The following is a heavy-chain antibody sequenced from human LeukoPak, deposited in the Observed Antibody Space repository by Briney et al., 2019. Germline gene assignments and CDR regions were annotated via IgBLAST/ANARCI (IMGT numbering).Heavy chain of an antibody. V-gene: IGHV1-2*02. CDR2: INPNSGGT. D-gene: IGHD2-15*01. J-gene: IGHJ5*02. Sequence: ASVKVSCKASGYTFTGYYMHWVRQAPGQGLEWMGWINPNSGGTNYAQKFRGRVTMTRDTSISTAYMELSRLRSDDTAVYYCARDRIVVVVAATYWFDPWGQGTLVTVSS. CDR3: ARDRIVVVVAATYWFDP. CDR1: GYTFTGYY.